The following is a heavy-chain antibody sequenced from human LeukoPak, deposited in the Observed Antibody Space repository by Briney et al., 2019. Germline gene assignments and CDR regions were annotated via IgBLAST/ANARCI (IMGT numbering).Heavy chain of an antibody. J-gene: IGHJ6*03. D-gene: IGHD3-3*01. CDR3: ARESPLVTIFGVVIIPVDYYYYYMDV. Sequence: SETLSLTCAVSRYSISSGYYWVWIRQPPGKGLEWVGTIYHSGTSYYNPSLKSRLTISVDTSKNQFSLKLSSVTAADTAVYYCARESPLVTIFGVVIIPVDYYYYYMDVWGKGTTVTVSS. CDR2: IYHSGTS. CDR1: RYSISSGYY. V-gene: IGHV4-38-2*02.